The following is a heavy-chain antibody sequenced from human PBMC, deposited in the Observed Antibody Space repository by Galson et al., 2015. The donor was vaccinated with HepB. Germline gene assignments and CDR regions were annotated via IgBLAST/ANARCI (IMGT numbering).Heavy chain of an antibody. CDR3: ARDPVQGVNNFYWYFDL. J-gene: IGHJ2*01. CDR1: GGTFSSYA. CDR2: IIPIFGTA. Sequence: SVKVSCKASGGTFSSYAISWVRQAPGQGLEWMGGIIPIFGTANYAQKFQGRVTITADESTSTAYMELSSLRSEDTAVYYCARDPVQGVNNFYWYFDLWGRGTLVTVSS. D-gene: IGHD3-10*01. V-gene: IGHV1-69*13.